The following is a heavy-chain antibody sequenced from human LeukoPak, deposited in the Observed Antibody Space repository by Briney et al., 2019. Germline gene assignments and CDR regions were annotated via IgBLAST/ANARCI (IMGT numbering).Heavy chain of an antibody. CDR3: ARGSLFEKYQLLWSLSGYYYMDV. D-gene: IGHD2-2*01. CDR2: MNPNSGNT. CDR1: GYTFTGYY. J-gene: IGHJ6*03. V-gene: IGHV1-8*02. Sequence: ASVKVSLKASGYTFTGYYMHWVRQASAQGREGMGWMNPNSGNTGYPQKFRGRVTMTRNTSISTAYMELSSLRSEDTAVYYCARGSLFEKYQLLWSLSGYYYMDVWGKGTTVTISS.